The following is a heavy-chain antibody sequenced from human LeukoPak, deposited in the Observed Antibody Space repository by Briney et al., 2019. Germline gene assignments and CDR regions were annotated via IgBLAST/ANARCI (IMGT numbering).Heavy chain of an antibody. V-gene: IGHV3-49*04. CDR3: ARGDNYGSGSYAFDY. Sequence: GGSLRLSCTGSGFIFGDYAISWVRRAPGKGLEWVAFIRGKRYGGTTEYAASVKGKGTFIISRDDSKNIAYLQMDSLKTEDTAVYYCARGDNYGSGSYAFDYWGQGTLVPSPQ. D-gene: IGHD3-10*01. CDR1: GFIFGDYA. J-gene: IGHJ4*02. CDR2: IRGKRYGGTT.